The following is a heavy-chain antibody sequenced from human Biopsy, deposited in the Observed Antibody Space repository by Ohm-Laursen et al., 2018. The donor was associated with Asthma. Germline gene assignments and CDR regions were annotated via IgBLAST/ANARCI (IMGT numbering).Heavy chain of an antibody. CDR1: GASITSSAYY. D-gene: IGHD6-13*01. Sequence: SETLSLTCAVSGASITSSAYYWGWIRQPPGKGLEWIGSMYYGETTYYSPSLESRVTVSADPSKNQFSLKLTSVTAADTAVYYCVRGSSSWHHGPFHYYYGLDVWGQGTTATVSS. CDR3: VRGSSSWHHGPFHYYYGLDV. J-gene: IGHJ6*02. V-gene: IGHV4-39*01. CDR2: MYYGETT.